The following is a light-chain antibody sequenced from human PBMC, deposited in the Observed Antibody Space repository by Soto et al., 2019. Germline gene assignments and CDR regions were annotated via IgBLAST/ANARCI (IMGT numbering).Light chain of an antibody. Sequence: IVLTPSPGTTSLSPGERATLSCRASQSVSHNYLAWYQQKPGQAPXLLIYGAATRASGIPARLSGSGSRTEFTLTISMMEPEDFAVYYYQQEGISGTFGQGTKVDNK. CDR1: QSVSHNY. CDR3: QQEGISGT. CDR2: GAA. V-gene: IGKV3-20*01. J-gene: IGKJ1*01.